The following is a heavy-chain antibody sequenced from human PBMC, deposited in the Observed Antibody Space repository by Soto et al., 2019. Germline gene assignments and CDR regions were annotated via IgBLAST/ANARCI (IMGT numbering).Heavy chain of an antibody. CDR1: GFTLRTYT. Sequence: GGSLRLSCAASGFTLRTYTMNWVRQAPGKGLEWVSSISISSSDRYYADSVRGRFTISRDNAKNALYLQMNSLRADDTAVYFCVRGMNPLFGGQGALVTVSS. V-gene: IGHV3-21*06. CDR2: ISISSSDR. J-gene: IGHJ4*01. CDR3: VRGMNPLF.